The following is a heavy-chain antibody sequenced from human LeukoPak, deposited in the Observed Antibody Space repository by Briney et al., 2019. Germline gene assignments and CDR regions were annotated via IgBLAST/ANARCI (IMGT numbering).Heavy chain of an antibody. CDR1: GFTFSDYA. CDR3: AKDEDVPAIGSAFDI. J-gene: IGHJ3*02. V-gene: IGHV3-23*01. Sequence: GGSLRLSCVASGFTFSDYAMTWLRQAPGKGPEWVSTTSATGDRTHYADSVKGRFTISRDNSKNTLYLQMNSLRAEDTAVYYCAKDEDVPAIGSAFDIWGQGTMVTVSS. D-gene: IGHD2-2*01. CDR2: TSATGDRT.